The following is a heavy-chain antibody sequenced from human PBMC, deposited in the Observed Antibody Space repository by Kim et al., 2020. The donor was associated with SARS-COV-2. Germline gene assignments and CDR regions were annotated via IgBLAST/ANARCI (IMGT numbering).Heavy chain of an antibody. CDR3: ARTHLYSSSSIVWAHAGPHINWFDP. V-gene: IGHV4-34*01. Sequence: SETLSLTCAVYGGSFSGYYWSWIRQPPGKGLEWIGEINHSGSTNYNPSLKSRVTISVDTSKNQFSLKLSSVTAADTAVYYCARTHLYSSSSIVWAHAGPHINWFDPWGQGTLVTVSS. CDR1: GGSFSGYY. CDR2: INHSGST. D-gene: IGHD6-6*01. J-gene: IGHJ5*02.